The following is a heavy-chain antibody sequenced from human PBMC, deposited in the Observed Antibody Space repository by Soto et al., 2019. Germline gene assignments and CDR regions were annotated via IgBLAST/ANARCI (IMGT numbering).Heavy chain of an antibody. V-gene: IGHV3-21*06. CDR3: ARESEDLTSNFDY. CDR2: ISSTTNYI. Sequence: GGSLRLSCAASGFTFPRYSINWVRLAQGKGLEWVSSISSTTNYIYYGDSMKGRLTISRDNAKNSLYLEMNSPRAEDTAVYYCARESEDLTSNFDYWGQGTLVTVSS. J-gene: IGHJ4*02. CDR1: GFTFPRYS.